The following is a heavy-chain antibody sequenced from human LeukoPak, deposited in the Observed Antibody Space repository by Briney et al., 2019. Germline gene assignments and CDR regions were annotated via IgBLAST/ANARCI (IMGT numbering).Heavy chain of an antibody. D-gene: IGHD6-13*01. J-gene: IGHJ4*02. Sequence: SETLSLTCTVSGGSISSYYWSWIRQSPGKGLEWIGYIYYSGSTNYNPSLKSRVTISVDTSKNQFSLKLSSVTAADTAVYYCARHRPSVYSSSWYDYWGQGTLVTVSS. CDR2: IYYSGST. CDR3: ARHRPSVYSSSWYDY. CDR1: GGSISSYY. V-gene: IGHV4-59*08.